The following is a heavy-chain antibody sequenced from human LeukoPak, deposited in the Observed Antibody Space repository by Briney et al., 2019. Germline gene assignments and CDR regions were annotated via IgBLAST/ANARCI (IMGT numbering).Heavy chain of an antibody. D-gene: IGHD5-18*01. CDR3: AREQWIPRKNHYYYYMDV. CDR2: ISSSSSYI. V-gene: IGHV3-21*01. Sequence: SGGYLRLSCAASGFTFSSYSMNWVRQAPGKGLEWVSSISSSSSYIYYADSVKGRFTISRDNAKNSLYLQMNSLRAEDTAVYYCAREQWIPRKNHYYYYMDVWGKGTTVTVSS. J-gene: IGHJ6*03. CDR1: GFTFSSYS.